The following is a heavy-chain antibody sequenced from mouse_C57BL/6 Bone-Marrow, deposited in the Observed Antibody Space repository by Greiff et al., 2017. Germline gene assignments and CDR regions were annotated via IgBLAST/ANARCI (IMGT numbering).Heavy chain of an antibody. V-gene: IGHV1-7*01. CDR2: INPSSGYT. CDR1: GYTFTSYW. D-gene: IGHD2-13*01. J-gene: IGHJ3*01. Sequence: QVQLQQSGAELAKPGASVKLSCKASGYTFTSYWMHWVKQRPGQGLEWIEYINPSSGYTKYNQKFKDKATLTADKSSSTAYMQLSSLTYEDSAVYYCASCRSDYGVSLAYWGKGTLVTVSA. CDR3: ASCRSDYGVSLAY.